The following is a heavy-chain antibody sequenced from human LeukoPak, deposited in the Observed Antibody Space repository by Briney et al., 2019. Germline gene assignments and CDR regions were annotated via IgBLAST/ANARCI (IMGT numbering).Heavy chain of an antibody. V-gene: IGHV4-4*02. CDR1: GGSITSSNW. CDR3: ARDPGHSYGYSFRAFDI. Sequence: SETLSLTCAVSGGSITSSNWWTWVRQPPGKGLEWIGEIYHSGSTDYNPSLKSRVTISVDNSKNQFSLRLSSVTAADTAVYYCARDPGHSYGYSFRAFDIWGQGTMVTVSS. J-gene: IGHJ3*02. CDR2: IYHSGST. D-gene: IGHD5-18*01.